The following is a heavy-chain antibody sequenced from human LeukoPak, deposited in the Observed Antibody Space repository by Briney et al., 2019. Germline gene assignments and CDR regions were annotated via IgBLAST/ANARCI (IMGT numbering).Heavy chain of an antibody. CDR1: GYTFTGYY. Sequence: ASVKVSCKASGYTFTGYYMHWVRQAPGQGLEWMGWINPNSGGTNYAQKFQGRVTMTRDTSISTAYMELSRLRSDDTAVYYCARLRMAYYDILTGYYKGPFDYWGQGTLVTVSS. CDR2: INPNSGGT. J-gene: IGHJ4*02. CDR3: ARLRMAYYDILTGYYKGPFDY. D-gene: IGHD3-9*01. V-gene: IGHV1-2*02.